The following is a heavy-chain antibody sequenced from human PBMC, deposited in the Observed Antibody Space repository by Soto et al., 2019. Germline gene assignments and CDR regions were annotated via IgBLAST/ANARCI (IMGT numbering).Heavy chain of an antibody. Sequence: LRLSCTASGFSLSNYWMTWVRQAPGKGLEWVANIKQDGSLRYSIDSVKGRFTISRDGAKNSVYLQMNSLRVEDTAVYYCARDRPGSYDGLDIWGQGTMVTVSS. CDR2: IKQDGSLR. V-gene: IGHV3-7*01. CDR1: GFSLSNYW. D-gene: IGHD3-10*01. J-gene: IGHJ3*02. CDR3: ARDRPGSYDGLDI.